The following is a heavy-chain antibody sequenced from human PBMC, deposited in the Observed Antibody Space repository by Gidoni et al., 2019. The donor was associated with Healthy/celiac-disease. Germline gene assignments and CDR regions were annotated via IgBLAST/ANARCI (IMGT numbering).Heavy chain of an antibody. J-gene: IGHJ6*02. CDR3: AGEISGSYPYYYYYGMDV. D-gene: IGHD1-26*01. V-gene: IGHV2-26*01. Sequence: QVTLKESGPVLVKPTETLTLTCTVSGFSLRNARMGVSWIRQPPGKALEWLAHIFSNDEKSYSTSLKSRLTISKDTSKSQVVLTMTNMDPVDTATYYCAGEISGSYPYYYYYGMDVWGQGTTVTVSS. CDR1: GFSLRNARMG. CDR2: IFSNDEK.